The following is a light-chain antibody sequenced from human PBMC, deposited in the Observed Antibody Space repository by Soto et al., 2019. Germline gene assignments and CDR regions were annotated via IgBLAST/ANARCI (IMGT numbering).Light chain of an antibody. Sequence: EIVLTQSPATLSLSPGERATLSCRASQSVTTSLAWYQHKPGQAPRLLIYGASNGATGIPARFSGSGSGTDFTLTISSLEPEDFPVYYCQQRSNWPVTFGQWTRLEI. CDR2: GAS. CDR1: QSVTTS. CDR3: QQRSNWPVT. V-gene: IGKV3-11*01. J-gene: IGKJ5*01.